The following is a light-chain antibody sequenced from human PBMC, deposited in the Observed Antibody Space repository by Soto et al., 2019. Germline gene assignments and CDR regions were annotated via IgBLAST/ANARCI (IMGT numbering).Light chain of an antibody. V-gene: IGLV1-40*01. CDR1: SSNIGAGYD. Sequence: SCTGSSSNIGAGYDVHWYQQLPGTAPKLLIYGNSNRPSGVPDRFSGSKSGTSASLAITGLQAEDEADYYCQSYDSSLSALYVFGTGTKVTVL. CDR3: QSYDSSLSALYV. CDR2: GNS. J-gene: IGLJ1*01.